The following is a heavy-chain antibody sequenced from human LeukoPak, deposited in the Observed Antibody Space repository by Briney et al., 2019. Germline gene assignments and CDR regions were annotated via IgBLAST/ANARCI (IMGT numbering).Heavy chain of an antibody. D-gene: IGHD2-8*02. CDR2: LISDGSSA. V-gene: IGHV3-74*01. CDR1: GFTFSSYW. J-gene: IGHJ6*02. CDR3: VRDSRYCPDV. Sequence: PGRSLRLSCAASGFTFSSYWMHWVRQAPGKGLVWVSRLISDGSSASYADSVKGRFTISRDNTKNILYLQMNSLRAEDTAVYYCVRDSRYCPDVWGQGTTVTVSS.